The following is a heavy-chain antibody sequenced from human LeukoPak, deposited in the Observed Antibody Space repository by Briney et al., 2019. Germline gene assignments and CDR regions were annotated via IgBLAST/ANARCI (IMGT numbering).Heavy chain of an antibody. D-gene: IGHD3-3*01. J-gene: IGHJ3*02. CDR3: ATGKGRGGVGTDDAFDI. V-gene: IGHV1-8*03. CDR1: GYTFTRYD. Sequence: ASVRVCCKTSGYTFTRYDINWMRQATGQGLEWMGCINTKSGMTGHAQKFQGRITINKDTSISTVYMELSSLSSEDTAVYYCATGKGRGGVGTDDAFDIWGQGTMVTVSS. CDR2: INTKSGMT.